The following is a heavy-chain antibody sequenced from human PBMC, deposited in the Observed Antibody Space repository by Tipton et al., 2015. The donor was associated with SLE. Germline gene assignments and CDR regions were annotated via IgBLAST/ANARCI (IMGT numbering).Heavy chain of an antibody. CDR3: ARGGLFWSPSLVAANYFDY. J-gene: IGHJ4*02. V-gene: IGHV4-34*01. CDR2: INHSGKT. D-gene: IGHD3-3*01. CDR1: GASFSNFF. Sequence: TLSLTCTVSGASFSNFFWAWIRQPPGKGLEWIGEINHSGKTNFNPSLGGRVTVSVDTSNNQFSLRLSSVAAADTATYYCARGGLFWSPSLVAANYFDYWGQGTLVTVSS.